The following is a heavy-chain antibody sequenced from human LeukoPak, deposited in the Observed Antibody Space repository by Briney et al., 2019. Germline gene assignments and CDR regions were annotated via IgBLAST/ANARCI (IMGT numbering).Heavy chain of an antibody. D-gene: IGHD3-10*01. CDR2: INPNSGGT. Sequence: ASVKVSCKASGYTFTDYYMHWVRQAPGQGLEWMGWINPNSGGTNYAQKFQGRVTMTRDTSISTAYMELSRLRSDDTAVYYCARDGSSQGDWFDPWGQGTLVTVSS. V-gene: IGHV1-2*02. J-gene: IGHJ5*02. CDR1: GYTFTDYY. CDR3: ARDGSSQGDWFDP.